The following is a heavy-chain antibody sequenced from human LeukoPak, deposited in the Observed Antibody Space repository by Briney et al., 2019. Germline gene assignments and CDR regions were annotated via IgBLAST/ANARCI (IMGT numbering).Heavy chain of an antibody. D-gene: IGHD3-22*01. J-gene: IGHJ4*02. CDR3: ARVSNYYDSSGYYAAGFDY. V-gene: IGHV4-39*07. Sequence: SETLSLTCTVSGGSISSSSYYWGWIRQPPGKGLEWIGSIYYSGSTYYNPSLKSRVTISVDTSKNQFSLKLSSVTAADTAVYYCARVSNYYDSSGYYAAGFDYWGQGTLVTVSS. CDR1: GGSISSSSYY. CDR2: IYYSGST.